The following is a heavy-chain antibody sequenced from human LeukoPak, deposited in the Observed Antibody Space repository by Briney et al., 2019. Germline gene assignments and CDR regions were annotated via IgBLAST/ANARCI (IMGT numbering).Heavy chain of an antibody. CDR2: IYYSGST. Sequence: SETLSLTCTVSGGSISSCDYYWSWIRQPPGKGLQWIGYIYYSGSTYYNPSLKSRVTISVDTSKNQFSLKLSSVTAADTAVYYCARAGGYDPQFDYWGQGTLVTVSS. D-gene: IGHD5-12*01. V-gene: IGHV4-30-4*01. J-gene: IGHJ4*02. CDR3: ARAGGYDPQFDY. CDR1: GGSISSCDYY.